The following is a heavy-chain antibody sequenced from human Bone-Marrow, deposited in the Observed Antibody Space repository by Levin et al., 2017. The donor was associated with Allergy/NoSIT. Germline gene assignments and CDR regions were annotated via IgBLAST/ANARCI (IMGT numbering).Heavy chain of an antibody. D-gene: IGHD3-9*01. CDR3: ARHMYYDILTGYYTLYWYFDL. Sequence: ASVKVSCKASGGTFSSYAFSWVRQAPGQGLEWMGGIIPIFGTANYAQKFQGRVTITADESTSTAYMELSSLRSEDTAVYYCARHMYYDILTGYYTLYWYFDLWGRGTLVTVSS. CDR1: GGTFSSYA. J-gene: IGHJ2*01. V-gene: IGHV1-69*13. CDR2: IIPIFGTA.